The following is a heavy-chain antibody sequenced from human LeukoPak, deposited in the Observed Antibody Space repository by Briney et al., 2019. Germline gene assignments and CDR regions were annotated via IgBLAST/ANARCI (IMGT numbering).Heavy chain of an antibody. CDR3: AGGNWNPHY. V-gene: IGHV3-74*01. Sequence: GGSLRLSCVASGFSFSSYWMHWVRHVPGKGLVWVSRIYNDGITTNYADSVKGRFTISRDNAKNTLYLQMNSLRAEDTAVYYCAGGNWNPHYWGQGTLVTVSS. CDR1: GFSFSSYW. CDR2: IYNDGITT. J-gene: IGHJ4*02. D-gene: IGHD1-1*01.